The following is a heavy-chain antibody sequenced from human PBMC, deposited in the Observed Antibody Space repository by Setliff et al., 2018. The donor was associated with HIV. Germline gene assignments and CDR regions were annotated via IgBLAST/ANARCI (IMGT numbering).Heavy chain of an antibody. CDR3: VRERRRSPLSYGLDV. Sequence: SETLSLTCTVSGGSISSGGYYWNWIRQYPVKGLEWIGHIYYNGRTLFNPALGTRLNMSVDTSENQFSLHLNSVTAADTAVYYCVRERRRSPLSYGLDVGGQGTTVTVSS. V-gene: IGHV4-31*03. J-gene: IGHJ6*02. CDR1: GGSISSGGYY. CDR2: IYYNGRT.